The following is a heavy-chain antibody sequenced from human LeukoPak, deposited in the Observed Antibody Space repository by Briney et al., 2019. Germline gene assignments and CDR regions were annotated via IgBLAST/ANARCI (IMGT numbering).Heavy chain of an antibody. V-gene: IGHV3-23*01. CDR2: ISGSGGST. J-gene: IGHJ4*02. CDR1: GFTFSSYA. D-gene: IGHD3-22*01. Sequence: GGSLRLSCAASGFTFSSYAMSWVRQAPGKGLEWVSAISGSGGSTYYADSVKGRFTISRDNAKNSLYLQMNSLRAEDTAMYYCARDMYYYDSSGYYYDKNFDYWGQGTLVTVSS. CDR3: ARDMYYYDSSGYYYDKNFDY.